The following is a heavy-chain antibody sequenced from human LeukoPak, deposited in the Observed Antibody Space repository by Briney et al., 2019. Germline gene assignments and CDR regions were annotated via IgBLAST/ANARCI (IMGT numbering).Heavy chain of an antibody. CDR1: GYTFTNFK. V-gene: IGHV1-18*04. J-gene: IGHJ4*02. CDR3: ARNLDSIINPD. D-gene: IGHD2-21*01. Sequence: ASVKVSCKASGYTFTNFKIHWVRQAPGQGLEWMGWISVYNGDTSYEERLQGRVTMTTDTSTSTAYMELRSLRSDDTAVYYCARNLDSIINPDWGQGTLVTVSS. CDR2: ISVYNGDT.